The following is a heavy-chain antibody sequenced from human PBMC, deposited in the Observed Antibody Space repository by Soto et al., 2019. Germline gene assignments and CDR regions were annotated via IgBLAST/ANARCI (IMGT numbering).Heavy chain of an antibody. D-gene: IGHD2-15*01. V-gene: IGHV4-59*08. CDR3: ARRYGGTFDY. CDR2: IYYSGST. J-gene: IGHJ4*02. CDR1: GGSISSYY. Sequence: QVQLQESGPGLVKPSETLSLTCTVSGGSISSYYWSWIRQPPGKGLEWIGYIYYSGSTNYNPSLKGRVTISVATSKNQFSLTLSSVTAADTAVYYCARRYGGTFDYWGQGTLVTVSS.